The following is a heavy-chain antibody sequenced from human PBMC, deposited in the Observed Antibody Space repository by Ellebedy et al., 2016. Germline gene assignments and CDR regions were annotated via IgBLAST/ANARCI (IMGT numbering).Heavy chain of an antibody. V-gene: IGHV3-33*01. CDR1: GFDFRALV. CDR2: IRSDGGVQ. CDR3: ARGPLIITSYFDS. Sequence: GGSLRLSXAASGFDFRALVMHWVRQAPGKGLEWVSSIRSDGGVQHYCDSVKGRFTISRDNSRNTLYLHMNVLRHEDTAMYYCARGPLIITSYFDSWGQGTLVTVSS. D-gene: IGHD3-22*01. J-gene: IGHJ4*02.